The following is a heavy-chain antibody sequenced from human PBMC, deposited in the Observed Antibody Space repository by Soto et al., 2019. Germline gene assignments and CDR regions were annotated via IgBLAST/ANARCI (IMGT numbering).Heavy chain of an antibody. J-gene: IGHJ4*02. D-gene: IGHD1-26*01. Sequence: EEQLLESGGGLIQPGGSLRLSCAASGFAFYNYAMAWVRQAPGKGLEWVSGISDSGISIYYTDSVKGRFTISRDNSKNTLFLQMDSLRGEDTALYYCAKDARRTGLLGQWVGWGQGTLSPSPQ. CDR3: AKDARRTGLLGQWVG. V-gene: IGHV3-23*01. CDR1: GFAFYNYA. CDR2: ISDSGISI.